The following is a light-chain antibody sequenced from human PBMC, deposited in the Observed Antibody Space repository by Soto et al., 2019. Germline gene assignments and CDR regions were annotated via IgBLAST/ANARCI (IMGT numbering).Light chain of an antibody. V-gene: IGKV1-39*01. CDR3: HQTAANPWT. J-gene: IGKJ1*01. Sequence: DVHMSQSASSLSASVGDRFTITCRASQNIGVYLNWYQKKPGKAPKLLIHAASSLHSGVPSTFSGSGSGTDFALTISSLQPEDFESYYCHQTAANPWTFAQGTKVDIK. CDR2: AAS. CDR1: QNIGVY.